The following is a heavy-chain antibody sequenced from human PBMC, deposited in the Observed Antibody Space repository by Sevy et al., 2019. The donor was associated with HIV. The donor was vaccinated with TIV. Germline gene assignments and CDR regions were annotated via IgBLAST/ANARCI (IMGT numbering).Heavy chain of an antibody. D-gene: IGHD3-10*01. CDR2: ISSNGGST. Sequence: GESLKISCSASGFTFSSYAMHWVRQAPGKGLEYVSAISSNGGSTYYADSVKGRFTISRDNSKNTLYLQMGSLRAEDTAVYYCVKGMDYYGSGSYYKIYGMDVWGQGTTVTVSS. V-gene: IGHV3-64D*06. CDR3: VKGMDYYGSGSYYKIYGMDV. CDR1: GFTFSSYA. J-gene: IGHJ6*02.